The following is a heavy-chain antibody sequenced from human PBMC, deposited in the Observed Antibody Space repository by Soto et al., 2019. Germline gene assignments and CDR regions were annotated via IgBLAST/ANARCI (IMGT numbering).Heavy chain of an antibody. J-gene: IGHJ6*03. CDR2: IYPGDSDT. D-gene: IGHD3-3*01. CDR3: ARQYYFFWSGPPDHYYMYF. V-gene: IGHV5-51*01. CDR1: GYSFTSYW. Sequence: PGESLKISCKGSGYSFTSYWIGWVRQMPGKGLEWMGIIYPGDSDTRYSPSFQGQVTISADKSISTAYLQWSSLKASDTAMYYCARQYYFFWSGPPDHYYMYFWGKGSTVTVSS.